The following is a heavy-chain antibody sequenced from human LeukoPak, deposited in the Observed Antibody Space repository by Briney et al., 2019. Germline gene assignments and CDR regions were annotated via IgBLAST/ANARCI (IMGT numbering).Heavy chain of an antibody. J-gene: IGHJ4*02. Sequence: PGGSLRLSCGASGFSVRSNYMTWVRQAPGKGLEWVSIISSGSSAIFSADALKGRFTISRDDAKNLLYLDMNSLRAEDTAVYYCARGHTAVTRHFDFWGQGTLVTVSS. D-gene: IGHD4-17*01. CDR1: GFSVRSNY. CDR3: ARGHTAVTRHFDF. V-gene: IGHV3-21*01. CDR2: ISSGSSAI.